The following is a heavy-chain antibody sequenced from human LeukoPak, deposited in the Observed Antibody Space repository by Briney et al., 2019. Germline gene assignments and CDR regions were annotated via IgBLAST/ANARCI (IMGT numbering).Heavy chain of an antibody. CDR2: INPSGGST. V-gene: IGHV1-46*01. CDR3: ARVGSSGWYTGAFDI. Sequence: GASVKVSCQASGYTFTSYYMHWVRQAPGQGLEWMGIINPSGGSTSYAQKFQGRVTMTRDMSTSTVYMELSSLRSEDTAAYYCARVGSSGWYTGAFDIWGQGTMVTVSS. CDR1: GYTFTSYY. D-gene: IGHD6-19*01. J-gene: IGHJ3*02.